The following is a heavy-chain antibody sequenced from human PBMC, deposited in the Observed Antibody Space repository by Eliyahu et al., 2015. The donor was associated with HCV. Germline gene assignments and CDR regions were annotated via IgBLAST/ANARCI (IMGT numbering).Heavy chain of an antibody. Sequence: EVQLVESGGGLVQPGGSLRLSCAASGFTFSSYWMSWVRQAPGKGLEWVANIKQDGSEKYYVDSVKGRFTISRDNAKNSLYLQMNSLRAEDTAVYYCARDKRGSQGYYYGMDVWDQGTTVTVSS. CDR3: ARDKRGSQGYYYGMDV. D-gene: IGHD1-26*01. CDR2: IKQDGSEK. V-gene: IGHV3-7*01. CDR1: GFTFSSYW. J-gene: IGHJ6*02.